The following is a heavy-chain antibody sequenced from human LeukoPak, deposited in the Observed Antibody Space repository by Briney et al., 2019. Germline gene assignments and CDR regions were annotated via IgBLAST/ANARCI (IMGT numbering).Heavy chain of an antibody. CDR3: ARAIYFDY. CDR1: GFTFSSYW. Sequence: GGSLRLSCAASGFTFSSYWVSWVRQAPGKGLEWVANIKQDGSEKYYVDSVKGRFTISRDNAKNSLYLQMNSLRAEDTAVYYCARAIYFDYWGQGTLVTVSS. J-gene: IGHJ4*02. CDR2: IKQDGSEK. V-gene: IGHV3-7*01.